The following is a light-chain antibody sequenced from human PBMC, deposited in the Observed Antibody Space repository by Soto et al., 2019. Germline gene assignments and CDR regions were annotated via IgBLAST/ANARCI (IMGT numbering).Light chain of an antibody. Sequence: EVVLTQSPGTLSLSPGERATLSCRASQSVSMNLAWYQQKPGQAPRLLIYGTSARATGVPARFSGSGSGTDFTLTISSLQSEDFAVYYCQQYNNWPETFGQGTKVDIK. CDR1: QSVSMN. CDR2: GTS. J-gene: IGKJ1*01. V-gene: IGKV3-15*01. CDR3: QQYNNWPET.